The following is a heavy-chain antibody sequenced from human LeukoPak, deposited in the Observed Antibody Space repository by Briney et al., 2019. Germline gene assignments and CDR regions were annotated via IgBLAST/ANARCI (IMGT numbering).Heavy chain of an antibody. CDR2: IYYSGST. Sequence: PSETLSLTCTVSGGSISSGGYYWSWIRQHPGKGLEWIGYIYYSGSTYYNPSLKSRVTISVDTSKSQFSLKLSSVTAADTAVYYCARRGHGYCSSTSCYMASDNWFDPWGQGTLVTVSS. CDR3: ARRGHGYCSSTSCYMASDNWFDP. J-gene: IGHJ5*02. V-gene: IGHV4-31*03. D-gene: IGHD2-2*02. CDR1: GGSISSGGYY.